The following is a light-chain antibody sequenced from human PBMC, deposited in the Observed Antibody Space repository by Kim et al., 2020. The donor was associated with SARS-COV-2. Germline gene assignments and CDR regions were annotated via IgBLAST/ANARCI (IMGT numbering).Light chain of an antibody. CDR2: DVT. CDR3: CSYTTSSTLV. CDR1: SSDVGSYNY. V-gene: IGLV2-14*03. J-gene: IGLJ3*02. Sequence: GQSITIACTGTSSDVGSYNYVSWYQQHPGKAPKLRIYDVTNRPSGVSNRFSGSKSGNMASLTISGLQAEDEADDYCCSYTTSSTLVFGGGTELTVL.